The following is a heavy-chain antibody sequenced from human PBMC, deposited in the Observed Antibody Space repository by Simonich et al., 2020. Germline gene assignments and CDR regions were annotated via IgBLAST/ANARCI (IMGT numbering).Heavy chain of an antibody. CDR2: INHSGIN. D-gene: IGHD6-13*01. Sequence: QVQLQQWGAGLLKPSETLSLTCAVYGGSFSGYYWCWIHQPPGKGLEWIGEINHSGINNYNPSLKSRVTISVDTSKNQFSLKLSAVTAADTAVYYCARGLRVAAAGTAFQHWGQGTLVTVSS. J-gene: IGHJ1*01. CDR1: GGSFSGYY. CDR3: ARGLRVAAAGTAFQH. V-gene: IGHV4-34*01.